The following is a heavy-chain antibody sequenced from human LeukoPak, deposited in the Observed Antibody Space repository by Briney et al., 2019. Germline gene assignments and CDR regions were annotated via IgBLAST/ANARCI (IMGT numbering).Heavy chain of an antibody. CDR3: AKDIDSSWYEAGYFDY. V-gene: IGHV3-9*01. D-gene: IGHD6-13*01. Sequence: GGSLRLSCAASGFTFDDYAMHWVRQAPGKGLEWVSGISWNSGSIGYADSVKGRFTISRDNAKNSLYLQMNSLRAEDTALYYCAKDIDSSWYEAGYFDYWGQGTLVTVSS. CDR1: GFTFDDYA. J-gene: IGHJ4*02. CDR2: ISWNSGSI.